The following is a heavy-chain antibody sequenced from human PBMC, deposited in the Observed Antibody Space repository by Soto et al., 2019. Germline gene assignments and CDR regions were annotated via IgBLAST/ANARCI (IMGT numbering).Heavy chain of an antibody. J-gene: IGHJ4*02. Sequence: EVQLVESGGELVQPGGSLRLSCAASGFNFPTYAMNWVRQAPGKGLEWLSFIHMTHNVIFYADSVRGRFTISRDNAKDSLYLQMNSLRVEDTAGYYCVSDPDGDLDFDYWGQGTLVTVSS. V-gene: IGHV3-48*01. CDR3: VSDPDGDLDFDY. CDR1: GFNFPTYA. CDR2: IHMTHNVI. D-gene: IGHD4-17*01.